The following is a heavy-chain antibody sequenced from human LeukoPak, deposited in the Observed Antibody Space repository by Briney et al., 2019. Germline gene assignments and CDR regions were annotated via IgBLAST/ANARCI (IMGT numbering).Heavy chain of an antibody. D-gene: IGHD3-16*01. CDR3: ARDRGSTGNYGVDY. V-gene: IGHV4-59*01. CDR2: IYYRGST. Sequence: SETLSLTCTVSSVSISSSYLRWIRQTPGKGLEWVGYIYYRGSTNYNPSLRSRDTISVDTSKTQVSLKLRSVTAADTAVYYCARDRGSTGNYGVDYWGQGTLVTVSS. J-gene: IGHJ4*02. CDR1: SVSISSSY.